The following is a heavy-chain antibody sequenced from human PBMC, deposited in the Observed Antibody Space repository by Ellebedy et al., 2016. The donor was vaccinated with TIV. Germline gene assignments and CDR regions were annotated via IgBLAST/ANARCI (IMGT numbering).Heavy chain of an antibody. CDR3: ARARRQYLYGSGSYFTN. V-gene: IGHV4-34*01. J-gene: IGHJ4*02. CDR2: INASGTP. D-gene: IGHD3-10*01. Sequence: MPSETLSLTCAVYNGSFSHYFWSWIRQSPGKGLEWIGEINASGTPTYNPSLKSRVTMSVDTPKKQFSLRLSSVTAEDTAVYYCARARRQYLYGSGSYFTNWGQGKMVTVSS. CDR1: NGSFSHYF.